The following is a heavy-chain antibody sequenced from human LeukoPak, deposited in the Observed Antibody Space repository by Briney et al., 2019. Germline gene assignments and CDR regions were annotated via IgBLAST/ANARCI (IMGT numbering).Heavy chain of an antibody. CDR1: GYTFTSYD. CDR2: MNPNSGNT. V-gene: IGHV1-8*01. CDR3: AKVPGNYYDSSGYYYFDY. J-gene: IGHJ4*02. Sequence: GASVKVSCKASGYTFTSYDINWVRQATGQGLEWMGWMNPNSGNTGYAQKFQGRVTMTRNTSISTAYMELSSLRSEDTAVYYCAKVPGNYYDSSGYYYFDYWGQGTLVTVSS. D-gene: IGHD3-22*01.